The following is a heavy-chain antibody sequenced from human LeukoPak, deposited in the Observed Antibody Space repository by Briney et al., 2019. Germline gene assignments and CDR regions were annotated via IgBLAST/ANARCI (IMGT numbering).Heavy chain of an antibody. Sequence: PGGSLRLSCAASGFTFSSYSMNWVRQAPGKGLEWVSSISSSSSYIYYADSVKGRFTISRDNAKNSLYLQMNSLRAEDTAVYYCAREGEYYSPAYYYYMDVWGKGTTVTVSS. CDR2: ISSSSSYI. J-gene: IGHJ6*03. D-gene: IGHD4-11*01. V-gene: IGHV3-21*01. CDR1: GFTFSSYS. CDR3: AREGEYYSPAYYYYMDV.